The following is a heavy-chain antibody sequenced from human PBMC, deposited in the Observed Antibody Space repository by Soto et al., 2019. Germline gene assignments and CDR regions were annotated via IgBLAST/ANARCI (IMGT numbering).Heavy chain of an antibody. D-gene: IGHD4-17*01. CDR3: ARGFNRLDY. Sequence: EVQLVESGGGLIQPGGSLRLSCAASGLTVSSNYMTWGRQAPGKGLEWVSVIYSGGSTYYADSVKGRFTISRDNSKNTLHLQMNSLRADDTAVYYCARGFNRLDYWGQGTLVTVSS. CDR2: IYSGGST. V-gene: IGHV3-53*01. CDR1: GLTVSSNY. J-gene: IGHJ4*02.